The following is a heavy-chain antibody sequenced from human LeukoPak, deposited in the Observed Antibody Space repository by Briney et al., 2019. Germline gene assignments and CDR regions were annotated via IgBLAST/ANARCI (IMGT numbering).Heavy chain of an antibody. CDR3: ARVRYDRSGYYAIFDL. J-gene: IGHJ4*02. CDR1: GFTFSSYA. D-gene: IGHD3-22*01. Sequence: GGSLRLSCAASGFTFSSYAMSWVRQAPGKGLEWVSVISGSGGSTYYADSVKGRFTISRDNSKNTLYLQMNSLRAEDTAVYYCARVRYDRSGYYAIFDLWGEGTLVTVSS. V-gene: IGHV3-23*01. CDR2: ISGSGGST.